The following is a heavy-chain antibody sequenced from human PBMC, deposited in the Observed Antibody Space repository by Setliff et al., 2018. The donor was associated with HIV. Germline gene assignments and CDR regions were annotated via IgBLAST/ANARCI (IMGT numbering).Heavy chain of an antibody. CDR2: IYYSGST. Sequence: SETLSLTCTVSGGSISSSSHYWGWIRQSPGKGLEWIGSIYYSGSTYYNSSLKSRVTIFVDTSKNQLSLKLRSVTAADTAVYYCARAYFGSGIYYWGQGTLVTVSS. D-gene: IGHD3-10*01. CDR1: GGSISSSSHY. J-gene: IGHJ4*02. CDR3: ARAYFGSGIYY. V-gene: IGHV4-39*01.